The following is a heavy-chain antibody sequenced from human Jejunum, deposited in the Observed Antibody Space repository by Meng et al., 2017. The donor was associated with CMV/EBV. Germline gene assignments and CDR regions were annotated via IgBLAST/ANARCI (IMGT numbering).Heavy chain of an antibody. D-gene: IGHD2-8*01. CDR2: LFYTGST. V-gene: IGHV4-39*07. Sequence: QRHTEWTAHGLGKPSETLSLPLNVSGGSVSSSNDYGGWIRQPPGKGLEWIGSLFYTGSTYYNPSLKSRVTISVDTPNNQFSLKLTSVTAADTAVYYCARDGDGTNRRGPDCFDYWGQGTLVTVSS. CDR1: GGSVSSSNDY. J-gene: IGHJ4*02. CDR3: ARDGDGTNRRGPDCFDY.